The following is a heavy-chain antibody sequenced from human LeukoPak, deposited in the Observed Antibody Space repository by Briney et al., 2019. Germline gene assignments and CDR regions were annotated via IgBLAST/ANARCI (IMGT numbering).Heavy chain of an antibody. Sequence: ASVKVSCKASGYTFTSYSIHWVRQAPGQGLEWMGWILTGSGDPQYSQKFQGRVTMTRDTSASTAYMELSSLKSEDTAVYYCARDYGDSPLTYWGQGTLVTVSS. J-gene: IGHJ4*02. D-gene: IGHD4-17*01. CDR1: GYTFTSYS. V-gene: IGHV1-3*04. CDR2: ILTGSGDP. CDR3: ARDYGDSPLTY.